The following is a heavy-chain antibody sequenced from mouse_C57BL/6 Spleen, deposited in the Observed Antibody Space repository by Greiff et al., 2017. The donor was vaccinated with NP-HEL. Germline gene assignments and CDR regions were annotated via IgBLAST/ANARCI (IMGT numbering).Heavy chain of an antibody. Sequence: QVQLQQSGTELVKPGASVKLSCKASGYTFTSYWMHWVKQRPGQGLEWIGNINPSNGGTNYNEKFKSKATLTVDKSSSTAYMQLSSLTSEDSAVYYCARNYYGSSYVWAMDYWGQGTSVTVSS. CDR3: ARNYYGSSYVWAMDY. CDR1: GYTFTSYW. V-gene: IGHV1-53*01. CDR2: INPSNGGT. D-gene: IGHD1-1*01. J-gene: IGHJ4*01.